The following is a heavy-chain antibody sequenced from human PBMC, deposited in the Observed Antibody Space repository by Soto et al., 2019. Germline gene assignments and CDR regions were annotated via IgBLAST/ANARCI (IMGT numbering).Heavy chain of an antibody. J-gene: IGHJ4*02. Sequence: QVQLVQSGAEVKKPGSSVKVSCKASGGTFSSYTISWVRQAPGQGLEWMGRIIPILGIANYAQKFQGRVTITADKSTSTAYMELSSMRSEDTAVYYCAREPWASTVTGYSYWGQGTLVTVSS. V-gene: IGHV1-69*08. D-gene: IGHD4-17*01. CDR2: IIPILGIA. CDR3: AREPWASTVTGYSY. CDR1: GGTFSSYT.